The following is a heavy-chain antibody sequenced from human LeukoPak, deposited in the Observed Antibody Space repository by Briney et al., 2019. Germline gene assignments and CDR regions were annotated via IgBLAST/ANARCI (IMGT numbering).Heavy chain of an antibody. CDR2: MNPNSGNT. CDR3: ARGLRVRIGTAAY. Sequence: GASVKVSCKASGYTFTGYYMHWVRQAPGQGLEWMGWMNPNSGNTGYAQKFQGRVTMTRNTSISTAYMELSSLRSEDTAVYYCARGLRVRIGTAAYWGQGTLVTVSS. CDR1: GYTFTGYY. D-gene: IGHD1-1*01. V-gene: IGHV1-8*02. J-gene: IGHJ4*02.